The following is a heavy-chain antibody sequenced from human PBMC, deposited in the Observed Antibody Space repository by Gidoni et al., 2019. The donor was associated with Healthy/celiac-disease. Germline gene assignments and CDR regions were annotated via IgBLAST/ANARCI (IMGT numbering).Heavy chain of an antibody. D-gene: IGHD4-17*01. Sequence: QVQLVQSGAEVKTPGSSVKVSCKASGGTFSSSTISWVRQAPGQGLEWMGRIIPILGIANYAQKFQGRVTITADKSTSTAYMELSSLRSEDTAVYYCARDFNTVTTYYYYYGMDVWGQGTTVTVSS. V-gene: IGHV1-69*08. J-gene: IGHJ6*02. CDR3: ARDFNTVTTYYYYYGMDV. CDR1: GGTFSSST. CDR2: IIPILGIA.